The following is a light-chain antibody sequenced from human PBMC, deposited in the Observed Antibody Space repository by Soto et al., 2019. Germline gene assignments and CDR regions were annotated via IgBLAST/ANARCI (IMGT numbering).Light chain of an antibody. CDR2: AAS. Sequence: IQMTQAPSSLSASTGDRVTIPCRASQDIGTYLAWYQQKPGKAPKLLIYAASSLQSGVPSRFSGSGSGTDFTLTISWLQSEDFATYYCQHYYNYPRTFGQGTKVDIK. J-gene: IGKJ1*01. CDR1: QDIGTY. V-gene: IGKV1-8*01. CDR3: QHYYNYPRT.